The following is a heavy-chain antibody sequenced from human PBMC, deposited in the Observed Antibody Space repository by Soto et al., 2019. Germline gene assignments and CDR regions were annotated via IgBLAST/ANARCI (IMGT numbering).Heavy chain of an antibody. CDR3: ARDRWCSGGSCYGWFDP. CDR1: GYTFTNYA. V-gene: IGHV1-3*01. D-gene: IGHD2-15*01. J-gene: IGHJ5*02. CDR2: INAGNGNT. Sequence: ASVKVSCKASGYTFTNYAMHWVRQAPGQRLEWMGWINAGNGNTKYSQRFQGRVTITRDTSASTVFMELSSLISEDTAVYYCARDRWCSGGSCYGWFDPWGQGTLVTVSS.